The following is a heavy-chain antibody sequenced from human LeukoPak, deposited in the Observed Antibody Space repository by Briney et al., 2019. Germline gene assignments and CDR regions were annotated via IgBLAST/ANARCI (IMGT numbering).Heavy chain of an antibody. CDR1: GFTFSSYG. D-gene: IGHD1-20*01. CDR2: ISNDGSNK. V-gene: IGHV3-30*18. Sequence: GGSLRLSCAASGFTFSSYGMHWVRQAPGKGLEWVAGISNDGSNKNYADSVKGRFTFSRDDSKNTLYLQMNSLRAEDTAVYYCAKDLYNFRTSPFDYWGQGTLVTVSS. J-gene: IGHJ4*02. CDR3: AKDLYNFRTSPFDY.